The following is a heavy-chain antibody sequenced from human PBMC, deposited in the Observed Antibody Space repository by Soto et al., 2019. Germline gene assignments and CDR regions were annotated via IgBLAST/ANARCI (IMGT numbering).Heavy chain of an antibody. CDR1: GFTFSSYA. J-gene: IGHJ3*02. CDR3: ASGDDAFDI. Sequence: GGSLRLSCAASGFTFSSYAMHWVRQAPGKGLEWVAVISYDGSNKYYADSVKGRFTISRDNSKNTLYLQMNSLRAEDTAVYYCASGDDAFDIWGQGTMVTVSS. CDR2: ISYDGSNK. V-gene: IGHV3-30-3*01.